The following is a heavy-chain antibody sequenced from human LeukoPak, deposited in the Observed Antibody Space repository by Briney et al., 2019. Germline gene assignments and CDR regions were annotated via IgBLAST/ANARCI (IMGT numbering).Heavy chain of an antibody. CDR3: ATLQSYYDILTGYSLDY. Sequence: GGSLRLSCAASGFTFSSYSMNWVRQAPGKGLEWVSSISSSSSYIYYADSVKGRFTISRDNAKNSLYLQMNSLRAEGTAVYYCATLQSYYDILTGYSLDYWGQGTLVTVSS. J-gene: IGHJ4*02. D-gene: IGHD3-9*01. V-gene: IGHV3-21*01. CDR2: ISSSSSYI. CDR1: GFTFSSYS.